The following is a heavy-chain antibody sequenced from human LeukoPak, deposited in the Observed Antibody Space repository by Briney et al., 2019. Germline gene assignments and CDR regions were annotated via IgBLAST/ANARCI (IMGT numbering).Heavy chain of an antibody. CDR1: GGPISSSSYY. Sequence: SETLSLTCTVSGGPISSSSYYWGWIRQPPGKGLEWIGSIYYSGSTYYNPSLKSRVTISVDTSKNQFSLKLSSVTAADTAVYYCARRGLAGPPDYWGQGTLVTVSS. CDR3: ARRGLAGPPDY. CDR2: IYYSGST. V-gene: IGHV4-39*01. J-gene: IGHJ4*02. D-gene: IGHD6-13*01.